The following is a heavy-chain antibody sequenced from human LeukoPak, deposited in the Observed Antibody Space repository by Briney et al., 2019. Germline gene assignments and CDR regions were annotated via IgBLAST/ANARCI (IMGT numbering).Heavy chain of an antibody. CDR1: GYNFPGYW. CDR3: ARWAGSYGHTYYFDY. V-gene: IGHV5-51*01. Sequence: GESLKISCKGSGYNFPGYWIGWVRQMPGKGLELMGIIYPGDSDTRYSPSFQGQVTISADKSLSTTYLQWSSLKASDTAMYYCARWAGSYGHTYYFDYWGQGTLVTVSS. D-gene: IGHD5-18*01. CDR2: IYPGDSDT. J-gene: IGHJ4*02.